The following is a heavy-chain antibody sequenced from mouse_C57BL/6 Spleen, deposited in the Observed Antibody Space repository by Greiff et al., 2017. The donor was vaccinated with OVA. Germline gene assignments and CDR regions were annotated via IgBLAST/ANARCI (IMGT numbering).Heavy chain of an antibody. Sequence: VKVVESGAELVKPGASVKLSCKASGYTFTEYTIHWVKQRSGQGLEWIGWFYPGSGSIKYNEKFKDKATLTADKSSSTVYMELSRLTSEDSAVYFCARHEGYDGYFDYWGQGTTLTVSS. J-gene: IGHJ2*01. CDR3: ARHEGYDGYFDY. V-gene: IGHV1-62-2*01. CDR2: FYPGSGSI. CDR1: GYTFTEYT. D-gene: IGHD2-3*01.